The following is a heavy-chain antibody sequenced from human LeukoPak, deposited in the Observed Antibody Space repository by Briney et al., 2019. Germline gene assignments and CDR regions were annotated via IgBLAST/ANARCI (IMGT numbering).Heavy chain of an antibody. J-gene: IGHJ5*02. CDR1: GYTFTSYG. V-gene: IGHV1-18*01. Sequence: ASVKVSCKASGYTFTSYGISWVRQAPGQGLEWMGWISAYNGNTNYAQKLQGRVTMTTDTSTSTAYMELRSLRSDDTAVYYCARVFGVYYYDSSGYYYAADWFDPWGQGTLVTVSS. D-gene: IGHD3-22*01. CDR2: ISAYNGNT. CDR3: ARVFGVYYYDSSGYYYAADWFDP.